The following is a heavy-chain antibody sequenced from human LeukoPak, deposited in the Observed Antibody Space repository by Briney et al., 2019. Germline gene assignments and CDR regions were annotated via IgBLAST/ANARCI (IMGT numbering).Heavy chain of an antibody. J-gene: IGHJ4*02. CDR1: GGSISSYY. CDR3: ARGGKATVVTM. V-gene: IGHV4-59*12. Sequence: SETLSLTCTVSGGSISSYYWSWIRQPPGKGLEWIGYIYYSGSTNYNPSLKSRVSMSVDTSKNQFSVKLTSVTAADTAVYYCARGGKATVVTMWGQGILVTVSS. D-gene: IGHD4-23*01. CDR2: IYYSGST.